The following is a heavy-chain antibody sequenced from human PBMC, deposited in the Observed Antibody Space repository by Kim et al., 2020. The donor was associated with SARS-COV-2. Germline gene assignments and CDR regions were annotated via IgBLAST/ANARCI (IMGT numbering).Heavy chain of an antibody. J-gene: IGHJ6*02. Sequence: GGSLRLSCAASGFTFSSYGMHWVRQAPGKGLEWVAVIWYDGSNKYYADSVKGRFTISRDNSKNTLYLQMNSLRAEDTAVYYCAKDLLRNYYGSGSYYNLHGMDVWGQGTTVTVSS. D-gene: IGHD3-10*01. CDR3: AKDLLRNYYGSGSYYNLHGMDV. V-gene: IGHV3-33*06. CDR1: GFTFSSYG. CDR2: IWYDGSNK.